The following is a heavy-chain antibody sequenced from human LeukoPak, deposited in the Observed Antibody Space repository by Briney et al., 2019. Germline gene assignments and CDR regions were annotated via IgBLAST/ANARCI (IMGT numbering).Heavy chain of an antibody. CDR1: GGSFSGYY. CDR2: IYTSGST. J-gene: IGHJ4*02. V-gene: IGHV4-59*10. D-gene: IGHD6-19*01. Sequence: PSVTLSLTCAVYGGSFSGYYLSWIRQPDGKGLEWIGRIYTSGSTNYNPSLKSRVTMSVDTSKNQFSLKLSSVTAADTAVYYCARVGTAVVYCGQGALVTVSS. CDR3: ARVGTAVVY.